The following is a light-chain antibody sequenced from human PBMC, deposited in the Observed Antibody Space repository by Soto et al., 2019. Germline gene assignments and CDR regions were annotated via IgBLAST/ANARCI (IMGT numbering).Light chain of an antibody. Sequence: QSALTQPASVSGSPGQSITISCTGTSSDVGGYDYVSWYQQHPAKTPKLIIFEVSNRPSGFPDRYSASKSGNTAPLTISGLQAEDEAHYYCSSDTSGNAHMVFGGGTKLTVL. J-gene: IGLJ3*02. CDR2: EVS. V-gene: IGLV2-14*01. CDR3: SSDTSGNAHMV. CDR1: SSDVGGYDY.